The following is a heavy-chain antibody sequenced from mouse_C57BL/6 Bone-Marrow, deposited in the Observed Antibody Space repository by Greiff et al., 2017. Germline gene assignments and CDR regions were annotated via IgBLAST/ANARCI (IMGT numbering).Heavy chain of an antibody. CDR3: ARDGYWFAY. CDR1: GYSITSGYY. Sequence: EVKLQESGPGLVKPSQPLSLTCSVTGYSITSGYYWNWIRQFPGNKLEWMGYISYDGSNNYNPSLKNRISITRDTSKNQFFLKLNSVTTEDTATYYCARDGYWFAYWGQGTLVTVSA. D-gene: IGHD2-2*01. V-gene: IGHV3-6*01. J-gene: IGHJ3*01. CDR2: ISYDGSN.